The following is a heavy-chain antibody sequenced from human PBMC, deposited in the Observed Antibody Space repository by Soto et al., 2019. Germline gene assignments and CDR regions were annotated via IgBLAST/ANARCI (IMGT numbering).Heavy chain of an antibody. CDR1: GGSISSSSYY. D-gene: IGHD4-17*01. CDR3: ARRNYGDYVWYFDL. Sequence: SETLSLTCTVSGGSISSSSYYWGWIRQPPGKGLEWIGSIYYSGSTYYNPSLKSRVTISVDTSKNQFSLKLGSVTAADTAVYYCARRNYGDYVWYFDLWGRGTLVTSPQ. CDR2: IYYSGST. J-gene: IGHJ2*01. V-gene: IGHV4-39*01.